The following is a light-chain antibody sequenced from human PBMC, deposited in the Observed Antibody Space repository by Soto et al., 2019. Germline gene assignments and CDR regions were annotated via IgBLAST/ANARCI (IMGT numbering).Light chain of an antibody. Sequence: PSTLSASVGDIVSITCRASQSISSWLAWYQQKPGKAPKLLIYDASSMESGVPDRFTGSGSGTDFTLTISRLEPEDFAVYYCHQYGYLGTFGQGTKVDI. CDR3: HQYGYLGT. J-gene: IGKJ1*01. V-gene: IGKV1-5*01. CDR2: DAS. CDR1: QSISSW.